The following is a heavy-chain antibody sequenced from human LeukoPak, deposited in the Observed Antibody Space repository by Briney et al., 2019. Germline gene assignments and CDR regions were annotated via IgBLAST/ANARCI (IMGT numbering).Heavy chain of an antibody. J-gene: IGHJ3*02. CDR3: ARDLRESGIAVEDAFDI. V-gene: IGHV1-2*02. D-gene: IGHD6-19*01. CDR2: INPNSGGT. CDR1: GYTFTGYY. Sequence: ASVKVSCKASGYTFTGYYMHWVRQAPGQGLEWMGWINPNSGGTNYAQKFQGRVTMTTDTSTSTAYMELRSLRSDDTAVYYCARDLRESGIAVEDAFDIWGQGTMVTVSS.